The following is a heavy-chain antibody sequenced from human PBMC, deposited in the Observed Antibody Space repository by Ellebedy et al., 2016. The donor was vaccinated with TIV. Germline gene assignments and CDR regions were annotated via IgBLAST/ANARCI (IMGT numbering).Heavy chain of an antibody. V-gene: IGHV3-64*04. CDR1: GFIFSSYA. Sequence: GGSLRLSCSASGFIFSSYAMHWVRQAPGKGLEYVSAINSNGGSTYYADSVKGRFTISRDNSKNTLYLQMNSLRAEDTAVYYCAREGSPLAAAGLSWGQGTLVTVSS. CDR3: AREGSPLAAAGLS. J-gene: IGHJ5*02. D-gene: IGHD6-13*01. CDR2: INSNGGST.